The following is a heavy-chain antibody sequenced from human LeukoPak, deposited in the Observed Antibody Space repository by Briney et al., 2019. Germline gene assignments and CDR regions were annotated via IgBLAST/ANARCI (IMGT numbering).Heavy chain of an antibody. CDR2: ISAYNGNT. D-gene: IGHD3-10*01. J-gene: IGHJ4*02. CDR1: GYTFTSYG. Sequence: GASVKLSCKASGYTFTSYGIIWVRQAPRQGLEWMGWISAYNGNTRYGHNLQDRVTMTTDSSTSTAYMELRSLRSDDTAIYYCARENYASGSYYGDDYWGQGTLVTVSS. CDR3: ARENYASGSYYGDDY. V-gene: IGHV1-18*01.